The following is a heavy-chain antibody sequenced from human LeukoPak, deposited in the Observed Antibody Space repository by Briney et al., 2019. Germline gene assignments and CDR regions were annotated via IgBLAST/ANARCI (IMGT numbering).Heavy chain of an antibody. CDR2: IGTSGDT. V-gene: IGHV3-23*01. Sequence: GGSLRLSCAAAGLTFSNSPMNWVRQAPGKGLEWVSTIGTSGDTYYADSVKGRFTISRDISKNTVYLQMTSPRAEDTALYYCATKTVGNYPYDYWGQGTLVTVSP. J-gene: IGHJ4*02. CDR3: ATKTVGNYPYDY. CDR1: GLTFSNSP. D-gene: IGHD3-22*01.